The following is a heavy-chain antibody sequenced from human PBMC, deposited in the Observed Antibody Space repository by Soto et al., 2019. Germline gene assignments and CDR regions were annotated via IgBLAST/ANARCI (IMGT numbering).Heavy chain of an antibody. V-gene: IGHV1-8*01. CDR3: ARGSWVAATVVPYYYYYMDV. CDR2: MNPNSGNT. Sequence: ASVKVSCKASGYTFTSYDINWVRQATGQGLEWMGWMNPNSGNTGYAQKFQGRVTMTRNTSISTAYMELSSLRSEDTAVYYCARGSWVAATVVPYYYYYMDVWGKGTTVTVSS. CDR1: GYTFTSYD. J-gene: IGHJ6*03. D-gene: IGHD2-15*01.